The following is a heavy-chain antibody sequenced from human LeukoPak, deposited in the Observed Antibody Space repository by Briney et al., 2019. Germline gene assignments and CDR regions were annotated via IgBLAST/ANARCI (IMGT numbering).Heavy chain of an antibody. D-gene: IGHD6-19*01. Sequence: ASVKVSCKASGYTFTGYYMHWVRQAPGQGLEWIGWINPNSGGTNYAQKFQGRVTMTRETSISTAYMELSRLRSDDTAVYYCARERGDSSGSGHNDYWGQGTLVTVSS. V-gene: IGHV1-2*02. CDR1: GYTFTGYY. J-gene: IGHJ4*02. CDR3: ARERGDSSGSGHNDY. CDR2: INPNSGGT.